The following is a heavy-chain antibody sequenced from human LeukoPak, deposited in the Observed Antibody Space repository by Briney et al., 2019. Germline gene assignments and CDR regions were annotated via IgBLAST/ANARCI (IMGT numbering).Heavy chain of an antibody. Sequence: GGSLRLSCAASGFIITTYAMAWVRQAPGKGLEWVAGILGSGTTYYSDYVKGRFTISKDNSKKMVYLQMNSLRVEDTAIYYCAKDLHYNDGRWEFDPWGQGTLVTVSS. CDR3: AKDLHYNDGRWEFDP. D-gene: IGHD5-24*01. CDR1: GFIITTYA. J-gene: IGHJ5*02. V-gene: IGHV3-23*01. CDR2: ILGSGTT.